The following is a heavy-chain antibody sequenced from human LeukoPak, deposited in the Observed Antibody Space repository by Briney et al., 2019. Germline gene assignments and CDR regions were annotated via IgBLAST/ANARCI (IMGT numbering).Heavy chain of an antibody. V-gene: IGHV3-48*01. CDR2: ISSSSSAL. CDR3: AKRGIYGDNSGAIFDP. Sequence: PGGSRRLSCAASGFTFSSYSMSWVRQAPGKGLEWVAYISSSSSALHYADPVKGRFTISRDNANNSLYLQMNSLRAEDTAVYYCAKRGIYGDNSGAIFDPWGQGTLVTVSS. CDR1: GFTFSSYS. J-gene: IGHJ5*02. D-gene: IGHD4-23*01.